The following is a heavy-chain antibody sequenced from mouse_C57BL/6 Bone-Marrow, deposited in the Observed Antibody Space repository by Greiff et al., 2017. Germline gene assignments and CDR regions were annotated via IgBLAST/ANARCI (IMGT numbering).Heavy chain of an antibody. CDR3: ARRHYYALFAY. CDR1: GYAFSSYW. CDR2: IYPGDGDT. V-gene: IGHV1-80*01. D-gene: IGHD2-1*01. J-gene: IGHJ3*01. Sequence: QVQLQQSGAELVKPGASVKISCKASGYAFSSYWMNWVKQRPGKGLEWIGQIYPGDGDTNYNGKFKGKATLTADKSSSTAYMQLSSLPSEDSAVYFCARRHYYALFAYWGQGTLVTVSA.